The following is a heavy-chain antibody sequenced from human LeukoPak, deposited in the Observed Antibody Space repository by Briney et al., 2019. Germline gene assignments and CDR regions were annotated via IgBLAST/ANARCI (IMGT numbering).Heavy chain of an antibody. J-gene: IGHJ6*03. Sequence: GGSLRLSCAASGFTFSSDSMNWVRQAPGKGLEWVSSISSSSSYIYYADSVKGRFTISRDNAKNSLYLQMNSLRAEDTAVYYCARDQMRKVPAAMSYYYYYYMDVWGKGTTVTVSS. CDR2: ISSSSSYI. V-gene: IGHV3-21*01. CDR1: GFTFSSDS. CDR3: ARDQMRKVPAAMSYYYYYYMDV. D-gene: IGHD2-2*01.